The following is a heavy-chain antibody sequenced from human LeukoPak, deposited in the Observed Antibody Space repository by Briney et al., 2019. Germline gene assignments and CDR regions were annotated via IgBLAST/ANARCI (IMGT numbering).Heavy chain of an antibody. J-gene: IGHJ5*02. D-gene: IGHD2-2*01. V-gene: IGHV1-69*05. CDR3: ARVGPEVVPTLRNWFDP. CDR1: GGTFSSYA. Sequence: GASVQVSSKASGGTFSSYAISWVRRAPGQGLEGVGGIVPIFGTANYAQKFQGRVTITTDESTSTAYMELSSLRSEDTAVYYCARVGPEVVPTLRNWFDPWGQGTLVTVSS. CDR2: IVPIFGTA.